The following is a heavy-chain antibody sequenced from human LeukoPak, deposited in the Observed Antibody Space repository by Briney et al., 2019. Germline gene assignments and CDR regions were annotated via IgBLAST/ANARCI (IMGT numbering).Heavy chain of an antibody. J-gene: IGHJ4*02. D-gene: IGHD1-26*01. V-gene: IGHV3-21*01. CDR2: ISSSSSYI. CDR3: ARMVGASKGGFDY. CDR1: GFTFSSYS. Sequence: GGSLRLSCAASGFTFSSYSMNWVRQAPGKGLEWVSSISSSSSYIYYADSVKGRFTISRDNARNSLYLQMNSLRAEDTAVYYRARMVGASKGGFDYWGQGTLVTVSS.